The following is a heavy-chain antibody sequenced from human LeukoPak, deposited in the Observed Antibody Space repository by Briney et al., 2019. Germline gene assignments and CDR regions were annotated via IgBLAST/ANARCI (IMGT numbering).Heavy chain of an antibody. J-gene: IGHJ4*02. CDR2: SSAYNGNA. CDR1: GYTYSSFG. V-gene: IGHV1-18*01. Sequence: ASVKVSCKASGYTYSSFGVSWVRQAPGQGLEWMGWSSAYNGNANYAQKLQGRVTMTTDTSTSTAYMELRSLRSDDTAVYYCARATVMIVLAAATMGDYWGQGTLVTVSS. D-gene: IGHD2-2*01. CDR3: ARATVMIVLAAATMGDY.